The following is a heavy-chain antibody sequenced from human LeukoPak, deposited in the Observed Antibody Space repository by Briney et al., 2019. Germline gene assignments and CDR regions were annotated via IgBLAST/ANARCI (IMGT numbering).Heavy chain of an antibody. Sequence: GASVKVSCKASGYTFTSYGISWVRQAPGQGPEWMGWISAYNGNTNYAQKLQGRVTMTTDTSTSTAYMELRSLRSDDTAVYYCARVPYDFWSGYPDYWGQGTLVTVSS. J-gene: IGHJ4*02. CDR3: ARVPYDFWSGYPDY. CDR2: ISAYNGNT. CDR1: GYTFTSYG. D-gene: IGHD3-3*01. V-gene: IGHV1-18*01.